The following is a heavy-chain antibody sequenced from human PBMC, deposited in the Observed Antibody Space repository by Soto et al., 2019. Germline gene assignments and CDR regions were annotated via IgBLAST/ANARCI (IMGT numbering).Heavy chain of an antibody. CDR2: IGGSGGTT. D-gene: IGHD3-3*01. V-gene: IGHV3-23*01. CDR3: AKGTNAWRLYYFDN. J-gene: IGHJ4*02. CDR1: GFIFSSYA. Sequence: PGGSLRLSCEASGFIFSSYAMSWVRQAPGKGLEWVSSIGGSGGTTYYADSVKGRFTISRDNSNNTLYLQMNSLRAEDTAIYYCAKGTNAWRLYYFDNWGQGTLVTVSS.